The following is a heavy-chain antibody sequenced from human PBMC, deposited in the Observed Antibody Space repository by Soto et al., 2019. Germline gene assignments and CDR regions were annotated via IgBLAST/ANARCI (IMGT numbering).Heavy chain of an antibody. CDR3: ARDSSYYYDSSGYYYPHYCYYGMDV. Sequence: GGSLRLSCAASGFTFSSYSMNWVRQAPGKGLEWVSYISSSSSTIYYADSVKGRFTISRDNAKNSLYLQMNSLRDEDTAVYYCARDSSYYYDSSGYYYPHYCYYGMDVWGQGTTVTVSS. J-gene: IGHJ6*02. V-gene: IGHV3-48*02. CDR1: GFTFSSYS. CDR2: ISSSSSTI. D-gene: IGHD3-22*01.